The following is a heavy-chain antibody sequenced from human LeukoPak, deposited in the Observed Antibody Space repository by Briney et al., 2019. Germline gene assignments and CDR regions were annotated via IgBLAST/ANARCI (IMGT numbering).Heavy chain of an antibody. CDR3: ATHQGARGVIFDS. CDR1: GHTLTELS. J-gene: IGHJ4*02. CDR2: FDPEDGET. Sequence: ASVKVSCKVSGHTLTELSMHWVRQTPGKGLEWLGGFDPEDGETLYAQKFRGRGTMTEDTSTDTAYLELSSLRSEDTAVYFCATHQGARGVIFDSWGQGFLVTVSS. V-gene: IGHV1-24*01. D-gene: IGHD3-10*01.